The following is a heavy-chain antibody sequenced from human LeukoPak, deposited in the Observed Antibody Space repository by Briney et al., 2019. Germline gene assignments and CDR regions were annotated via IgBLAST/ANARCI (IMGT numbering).Heavy chain of an antibody. Sequence: ASVKVSCKASGYTFTSYNINWVRQATGQGLEWMGWMNPNSGNTGYAQKFQGRVTMTRNTSISTAYLELSSLGSEDTAMYYCASALKRGSAGTLIDHWGQGTLVTVSS. CDR2: MNPNSGNT. V-gene: IGHV1-8*01. D-gene: IGHD6-13*01. CDR1: GYTFTSYN. J-gene: IGHJ4*02. CDR3: ASALKRGSAGTLIDH.